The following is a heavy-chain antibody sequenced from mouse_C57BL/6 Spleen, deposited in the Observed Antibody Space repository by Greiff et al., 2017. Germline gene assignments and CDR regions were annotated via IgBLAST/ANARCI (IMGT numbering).Heavy chain of an antibody. CDR3: TAAPDV. CDR2: IDPENGVT. Sequence: EVQLQQSGAELVRPGASVKLSCTASGFTFTGDCMHWVKQRPEQGLEWIGWIDPENGVTEYASKFQGKATITADTPSNTAYLQLSSLTSEDTAVYCSTAAPDVWGKGTTVTVSS. CDR1: GFTFTGDC. V-gene: IGHV14-4*01. J-gene: IGHJ1*03.